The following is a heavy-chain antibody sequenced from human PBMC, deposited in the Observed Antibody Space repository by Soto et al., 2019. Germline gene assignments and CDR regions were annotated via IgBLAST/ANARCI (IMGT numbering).Heavy chain of an antibody. CDR3: ARGPTLDIVVVSAAMQSQGLDY. Sequence: GGSLRLSCAASGFTFSDYYMSWIRQAPGKGLEWVSYISSSGSTIYYADSVKGRFTISRDNAKNSLYLQMNSLRAEDTAVYYCARGPTLDIVVVSAAMQSQGLDYWGQGTLVTVSS. V-gene: IGHV3-11*01. CDR2: ISSSGSTI. J-gene: IGHJ4*02. D-gene: IGHD2-2*01. CDR1: GFTFSDYY.